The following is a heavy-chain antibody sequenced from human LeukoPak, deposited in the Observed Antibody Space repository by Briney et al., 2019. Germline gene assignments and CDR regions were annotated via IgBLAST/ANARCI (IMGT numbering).Heavy chain of an antibody. V-gene: IGHV3-7*05. D-gene: IGHD1-26*01. Sequence: GGSLRLSCAASGLTFSSYWMSWVRQAPGKGLEWVANINQDGSEKYYVDSLKGRFTISRDNAKNSLYLQMNSLRAEDTAVYYCARFRSYNFDEWSQGTLATVSS. J-gene: IGHJ4*02. CDR3: ARFRSYNFDE. CDR1: GLTFSSYW. CDR2: INQDGSEK.